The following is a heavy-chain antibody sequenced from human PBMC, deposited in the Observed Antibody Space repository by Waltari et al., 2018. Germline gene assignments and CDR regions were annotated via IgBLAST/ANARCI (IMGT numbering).Heavy chain of an antibody. CDR3: ARVPTGDSLHPDI. V-gene: IGHV1-69*08. J-gene: IGHJ3*02. CDR1: GGTFSSYA. CDR2: IIPILGTA. Sequence: QVQLVQSGAEVKKPGSSVKVSCKASGGTFSSYAISWVRQAPGQGLEWMGRIIPILGTANYAQKFQCRVTITADKSTSTAYMELSSLRSEDTAVYYCARVPTGDSLHPDIWGQGTMVTVSS. D-gene: IGHD7-27*01.